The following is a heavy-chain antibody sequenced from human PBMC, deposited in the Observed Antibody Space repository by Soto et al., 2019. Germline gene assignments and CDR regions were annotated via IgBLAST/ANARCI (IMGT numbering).Heavy chain of an antibody. D-gene: IGHD3-22*01. CDR1: GGSISSGGYY. J-gene: IGHJ4*02. Sequence: QVQLQESGPGLVKPSQTLSLTCTVSGGSISSGGYYWSWIRQHPAKGLEWIGYIYYSGSTYYDPSLKSRVTISVDTSKNQFSLKLSSVTAADTAVYYCARFGYSTNIGIDYWGQGTLVTVSS. CDR2: IYYSGST. V-gene: IGHV4-31*03. CDR3: ARFGYSTNIGIDY.